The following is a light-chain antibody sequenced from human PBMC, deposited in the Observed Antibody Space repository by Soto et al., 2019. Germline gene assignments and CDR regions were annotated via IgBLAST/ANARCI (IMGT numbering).Light chain of an antibody. Sequence: QSALTQPASVSGSPGQSITISCTGSSSDIGAYNYVSWYQHHPGKAPKLMIYDVSYRPSGVSDRFSGSKSGDTASLTISGLQAEDEADYYCSSFTSSRTRGVFGGGTKLTVL. CDR3: SSFTSSRTRGV. CDR1: SSDIGAYNY. V-gene: IGLV2-14*03. CDR2: DVS. J-gene: IGLJ2*01.